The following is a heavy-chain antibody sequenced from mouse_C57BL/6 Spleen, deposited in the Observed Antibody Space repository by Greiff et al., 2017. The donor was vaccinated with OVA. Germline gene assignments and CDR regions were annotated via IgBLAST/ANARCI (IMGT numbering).Heavy chain of an antibody. CDR3: ARSDDGYYPFDY. Sequence: QVQLQQSGAELARPGASVKMSCKASGYTFTSYTMHWVKQRPGQGLEWIGYINPSSGYTKYNQKFKDKATLTADKSSSTAYMQLSSLTSEDSAVYYCARSDDGYYPFDYGGQGTTLTVSS. CDR1: GYTFTSYT. CDR2: INPSSGYT. V-gene: IGHV1-4*01. J-gene: IGHJ2*01. D-gene: IGHD2-3*01.